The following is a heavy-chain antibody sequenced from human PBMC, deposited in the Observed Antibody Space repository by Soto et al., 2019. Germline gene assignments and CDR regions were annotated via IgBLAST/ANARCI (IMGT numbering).Heavy chain of an antibody. D-gene: IGHD6-13*01. CDR3: ARTISSSSWYYYYYGMDV. CDR2: INHSGST. Sequence: SETLSLTCAVYGGSFSGYYWSWIRQPPGKGLEWIGEINHSGSTYYNPSLKSRVTISVDTSKNQFSLKLSSVTAADTAVYYCARTISSSSWYYYYYGMDVWGQGTTVTVSS. CDR1: GGSFSGYY. J-gene: IGHJ6*02. V-gene: IGHV4-34*01.